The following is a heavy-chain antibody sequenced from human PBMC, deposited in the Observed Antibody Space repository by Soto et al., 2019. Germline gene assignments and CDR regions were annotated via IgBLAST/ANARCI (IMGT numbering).Heavy chain of an antibody. J-gene: IGHJ4*02. CDR1: SGSITSYY. Sequence: XXTLSLTCTVSSGSITSYYWSWIRQPPGKGMEWIGXIYYSXTTNYKQSLKXXVTKSVDXXKNQISLKVSSVNDADKDVYYCARGETQQQRDHWGQGTLVTVYS. CDR2: IYYSXTT. D-gene: IGHD6-13*01. V-gene: IGHV4-59*12. CDR3: ARGETQQQRDH.